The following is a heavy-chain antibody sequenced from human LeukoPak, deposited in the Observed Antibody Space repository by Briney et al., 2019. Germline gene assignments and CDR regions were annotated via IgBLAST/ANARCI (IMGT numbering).Heavy chain of an antibody. J-gene: IGHJ4*02. CDR3: AREIVVVPAAYDY. Sequence: SETLSLTCTVSGGSISSYYWGWIRQPPGKGLEWIGSIYHSGSTYYNPSLKSRVTISVDTSKNQFSLKLSSVTAADTAVYYCAREIVVVPAAYDYWGQGTLATVSS. CDR2: IYHSGST. D-gene: IGHD2-2*01. V-gene: IGHV4-38-2*02. CDR1: GGSISSYY.